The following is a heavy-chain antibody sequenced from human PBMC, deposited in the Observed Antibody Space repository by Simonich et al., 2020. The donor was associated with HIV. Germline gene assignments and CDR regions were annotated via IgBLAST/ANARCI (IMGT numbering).Heavy chain of an antibody. V-gene: IGHV4-34*01. CDR1: GGSFSGYY. Sequence: QVQLQQWGAGLLKPSETLSLTCAVYGGSFSGYYWSWHRQPPGKGLEWIGETNHSGSTTYNPSLKSRVTISVDTSKNQFSLKLSSVTAADTAVYYCARLTAGGLGEYFQHWGQGTLVTVSS. CDR2: TNHSGST. D-gene: IGHD6-13*01. CDR3: ARLTAGGLGEYFQH. J-gene: IGHJ1*01.